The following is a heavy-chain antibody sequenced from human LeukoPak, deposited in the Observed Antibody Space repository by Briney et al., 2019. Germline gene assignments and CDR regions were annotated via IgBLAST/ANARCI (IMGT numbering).Heavy chain of an antibody. CDR1: GFTFSGFA. CDR3: AKMKGHPLPKYYVDV. V-gene: IGHV3-23*01. Sequence: PGGSLRLSCAASGFTFSGFAMSWVRRTPGKGLEWVSGISGSGDNTLYADSVKGRFTISRDNSKNTLYLEMNSLRTEDTAIYYCAKMKGHPLPKYYVDVWAQGTTVTVSS. CDR2: ISGSGDNT. J-gene: IGHJ6*03.